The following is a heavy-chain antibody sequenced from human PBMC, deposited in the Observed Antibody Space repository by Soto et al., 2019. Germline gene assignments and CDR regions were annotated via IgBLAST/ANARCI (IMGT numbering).Heavy chain of an antibody. J-gene: IGHJ4*02. D-gene: IGHD3-22*01. V-gene: IGHV1-18*04. CDR3: ARTFSYYDSSGYLGY. CDR1: GYTFTSYG. Sequence: GASVKVSCKASGYTFTSYGISWVRQAPGQGLEWMGWISAYNGNTNYAQKLQDRVTMTTDTSTSTAYMELRSLRSDDTAVYYCARTFSYYDSSGYLGYWGRGTLVTVSS. CDR2: ISAYNGNT.